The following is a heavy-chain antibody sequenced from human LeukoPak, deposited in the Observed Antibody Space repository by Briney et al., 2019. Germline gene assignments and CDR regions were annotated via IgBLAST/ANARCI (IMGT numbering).Heavy chain of an antibody. V-gene: IGHV4-59*01. J-gene: IGHJ4*02. D-gene: IGHD1-26*01. Sequence: PSETLSLTCTVSGGSISSYCWSWIRQPPGKGLGWIGYIYYSGSTNYNPFLKSRVTISVDTSKNQFSLKLSSVTAADTAVYYCAREKSYRRYFDYWGQGTLVTVSS. CDR1: GGSISSYC. CDR3: AREKSYRRYFDY. CDR2: IYYSGST.